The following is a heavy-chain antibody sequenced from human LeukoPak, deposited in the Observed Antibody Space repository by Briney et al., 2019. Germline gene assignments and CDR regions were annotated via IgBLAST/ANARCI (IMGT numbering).Heavy chain of an antibody. CDR1: GDSVSSNSAA. J-gene: IGHJ6*02. V-gene: IGHV6-1*01. CDR3: ARDLRAVAGSYYYYGMDV. D-gene: IGHD6-19*01. CDR2: TYYRSKWYN. Sequence: SQTLSLTCAISGDSVSSNSAAWNWIRQSPSSGLEWLGRTYYRSKWYNDYAVSVKSRITINPDTSKNQFSLQLNSVTPEDTAVYYCARDLRAVAGSYYYYGMDVWGQGTTVTVSS.